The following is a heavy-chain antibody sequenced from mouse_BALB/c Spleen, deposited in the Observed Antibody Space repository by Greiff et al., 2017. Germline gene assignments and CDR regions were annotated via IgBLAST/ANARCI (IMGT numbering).Heavy chain of an antibody. D-gene: IGHD2-10*01. Sequence: QVQLQQSGAELVRPGTSVQMSCKAAGYTFTNYWIGWVKQRPGHGLEWIGDIYPGGGYTNYNEKFKGKATLTADTASHTAYMQLSSLTSEDSAIYYCARGGAYYGAMDYWGQGTSVTVSS. CDR2: IYPGGGYT. J-gene: IGHJ4*01. CDR3: ARGGAYYGAMDY. CDR1: GYTFTNYW. V-gene: IGHV1-63*02.